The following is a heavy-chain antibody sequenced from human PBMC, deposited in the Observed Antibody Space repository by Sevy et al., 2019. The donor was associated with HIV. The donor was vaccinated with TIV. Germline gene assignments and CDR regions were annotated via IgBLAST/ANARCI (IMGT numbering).Heavy chain of an antibody. J-gene: IGHJ2*01. Sequence: GGSLRLSCAASEFTISDYSDYHMAWIRQAPGKGLECIAYISGSGGTIYYADSVRGRFIISRDNAKKSLYLHMNSLRTEDTAVYYCARDPVRGARGLLIYFYFDLWGRGTPVTVSS. CDR1: EFTISDYSDYH. V-gene: IGHV3-11*01. D-gene: IGHD3-10*01. CDR2: ISGSGGTI. CDR3: ARDPVRGARGLLIYFYFDL.